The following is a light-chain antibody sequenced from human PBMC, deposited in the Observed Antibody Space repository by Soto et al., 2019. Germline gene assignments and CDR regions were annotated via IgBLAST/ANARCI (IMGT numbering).Light chain of an antibody. CDR1: QSVSSN. J-gene: IGKJ4*01. V-gene: IGKV3-15*01. Sequence: EIVMTQSPATLSVSPGERATLSCRASQSVSSNLAWYQQTPGQAPRLLIYGASTRATGIPARFSGSGSGTAFTLTISSLQYEDFAVYYCQQYNNWPPLTFGGGTKVEIK. CDR3: QQYNNWPPLT. CDR2: GAS.